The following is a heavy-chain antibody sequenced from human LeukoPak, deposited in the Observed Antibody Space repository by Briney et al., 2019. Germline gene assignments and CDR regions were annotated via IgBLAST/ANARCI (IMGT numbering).Heavy chain of an antibody. V-gene: IGHV4-34*01. Sequence: SETLSLTCAVYGGSFSGYYWSWIRQPPGKGLEWIGEINHSGSTNYNPSLKSRVTISVDTSKNQCPLKLSSVTAADTAVYYCARAPRRRITFGGVIAPVNWFDPWGQGTLVTVSS. D-gene: IGHD3-16*02. J-gene: IGHJ5*02. CDR3: ARAPRRRITFGGVIAPVNWFDP. CDR2: INHSGST. CDR1: GGSFSGYY.